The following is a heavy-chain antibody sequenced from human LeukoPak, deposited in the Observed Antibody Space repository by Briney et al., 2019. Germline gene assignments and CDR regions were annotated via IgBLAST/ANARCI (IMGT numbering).Heavy chain of an antibody. J-gene: IGHJ4*02. CDR1: GFSLSTSGVG. CDR2: IYWNDDK. Sequence: SGPTQLRPTQTLTLTCTFAGFSLSTSGVGVGWIRQPPGKALEWLALIYWNDDKRYSPSLKSRLTITKDTSKNQVVLTMTNMDPVDTATYYCAHRYSYDNFDYWGQGTLVTVSS. D-gene: IGHD5-18*01. CDR3: AHRYSYDNFDY. V-gene: IGHV2-5*01.